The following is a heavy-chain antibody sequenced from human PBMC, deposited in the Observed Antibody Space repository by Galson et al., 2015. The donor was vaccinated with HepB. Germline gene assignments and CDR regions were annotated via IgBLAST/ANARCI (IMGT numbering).Heavy chain of an antibody. Sequence: QSGAEVKKPGASVRVSCKASGYTFTTNAISWVRLAPGQGLEWMGWISANSANTKYAQTLQGRGTLTRDTSTSAAYLELRSLGSDDTAASYCSRARYDRFDCLGQGTLVNV. D-gene: IGHD3-3*01. CDR2: ISANSANT. J-gene: IGHJ4*02. CDR3: SRARYDRFDC. CDR1: GYTFTTNA. V-gene: IGHV1-18*04.